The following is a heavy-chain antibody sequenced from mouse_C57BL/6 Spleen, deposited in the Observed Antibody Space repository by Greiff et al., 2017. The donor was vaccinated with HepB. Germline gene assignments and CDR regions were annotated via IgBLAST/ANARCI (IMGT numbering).Heavy chain of an antibody. J-gene: IGHJ3*01. V-gene: IGHV5-4*01. Sequence: EVQLVESGGGLVKPGGSLKLSCAASGFTFSSYAMSWVRQTPEKRLEWVATISDGGSYTYYPDNVKGRFTISRDNAKNNRYLQMSHLKSEDTAMYYCARGDEGFAYWGQGTLVTVSA. CDR2: ISDGGSYT. D-gene: IGHD3-3*01. CDR1: GFTFSSYA. CDR3: ARGDEGFAY.